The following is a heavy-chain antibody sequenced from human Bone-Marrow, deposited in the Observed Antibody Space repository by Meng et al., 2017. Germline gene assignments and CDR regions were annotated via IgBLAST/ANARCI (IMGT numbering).Heavy chain of an antibody. J-gene: IGHJ2*01. CDR1: GFTFSSYW. D-gene: IGHD6-13*01. Sequence: EVQLVESGGGLVQPGGSLRLSCAASGFTFSSYWMHWVRQAPGKGLVWVARVNSDGSATTYADSVKGRFTISRDNSKNTLFLQMNNLRAEDTAVYYCARGIAAAAPWYFDLWGRGTLVTVSS. CDR3: ARGIAAAAPWYFDL. V-gene: IGHV3-74*03. CDR2: VNSDGSAT.